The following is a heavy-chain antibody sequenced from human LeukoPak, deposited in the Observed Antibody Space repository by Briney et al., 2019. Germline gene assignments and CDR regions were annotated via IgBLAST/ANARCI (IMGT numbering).Heavy chain of an antibody. CDR3: AKDVAFDVWDY. D-gene: IGHD3-3*01. CDR1: AYTFSSYA. J-gene: IGHJ4*02. V-gene: IGHV3-23*01. Sequence: GGSLTLSCAASAYTFSSYAMSWVRQAPGKGLEWVAGISGSGRTTYYADSVKGRFTISRDNSKNTLYMQMNSLRAEDTAVYYCAKDVAFDVWDYWGQGALVTVSS. CDR2: ISGSGRTT.